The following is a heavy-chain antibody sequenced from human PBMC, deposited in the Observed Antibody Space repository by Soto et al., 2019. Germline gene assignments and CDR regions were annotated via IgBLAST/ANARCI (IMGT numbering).Heavy chain of an antibody. V-gene: IGHV3-23*01. CDR2: ITNSGVST. Sequence: PGGSLRLSCAASGYTFSSFWMHWVRQAPGKGLEWVSSITNSGVSTYYADSVKGRFTISRDNSKNTLYLQMNSLRAEDTALYYCARKGTDYYDSSGSQVGPSDYWGQGTLVTVSS. J-gene: IGHJ4*02. CDR3: ARKGTDYYDSSGSQVGPSDY. CDR1: GYTFSSFW. D-gene: IGHD3-22*01.